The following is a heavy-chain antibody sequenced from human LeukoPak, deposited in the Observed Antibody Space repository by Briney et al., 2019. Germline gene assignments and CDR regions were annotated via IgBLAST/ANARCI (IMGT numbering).Heavy chain of an antibody. CDR1: GYTFTSYG. CDR2: ISAYNGNT. J-gene: IGHJ5*02. V-gene: IGHV1-18*01. Sequence: ASVKVSCKASGYTFTSYGISWVRQAPGQGLEWMGWISAYNGNTNYAQKLQGRVTMTTDTSTSTAYMELRSLRSDDTAVYYCARGLGCSSTSCFTVGWFDPWGQGTLVTVSS. CDR3: ARGLGCSSTSCFTVGWFDP. D-gene: IGHD2-2*02.